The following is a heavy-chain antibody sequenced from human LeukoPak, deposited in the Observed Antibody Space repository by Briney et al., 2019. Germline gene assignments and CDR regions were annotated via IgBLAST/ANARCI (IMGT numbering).Heavy chain of an antibody. Sequence: GSLRLSCAASGFTFSSYAMSWVRQAPGKGLEWVSAISGSGGSTYYADSVKGRFTISKDNAKNMVYLHMNSLRVDDTAVYYCVSFYETYWGRGTLVTVSS. CDR2: ISGSGGST. J-gene: IGHJ4*02. V-gene: IGHV3-23*01. D-gene: IGHD2-2*01. CDR1: GFTFSSYA. CDR3: VSFYETY.